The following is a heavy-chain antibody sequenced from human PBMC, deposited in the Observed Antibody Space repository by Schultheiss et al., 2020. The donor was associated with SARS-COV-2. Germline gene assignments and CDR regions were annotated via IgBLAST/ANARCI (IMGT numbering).Heavy chain of an antibody. CDR3: ARGPCICVVVIAFQEDEYFQH. CDR1: GFTFSSYA. Sequence: GGSLRLSCAASGFTFSSYAMHWVRQAPGKGLEWVAVISYDGSNKYYADSVKGRFTISRDNAKNSLRLQMNSLRAEDTAVYYCARGPCICVVVIAFQEDEYFQHWGQGTLVTVSS. CDR2: ISYDGSNK. D-gene: IGHD2-21*01. J-gene: IGHJ1*01. V-gene: IGHV3-30-3*01.